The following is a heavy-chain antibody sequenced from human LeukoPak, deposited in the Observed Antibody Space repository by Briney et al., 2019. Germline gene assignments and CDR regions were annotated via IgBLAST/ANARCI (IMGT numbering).Heavy chain of an antibody. D-gene: IGHD1/OR15-1a*01. CDR1: GGSISSSNW. J-gene: IGHJ4*02. V-gene: IGHV4-4*02. CDR3: ASRTSPGYYFDY. Sequence: SGALSLTCAVSGGSISSSNWWSWVRQPPGKGLEWIGEIYHSGSTNYNPSLKSRVTISVDKSKNQFSLKLSSVTAADTAVYYCASRTSPGYYFDYWGQGTLVTVSS. CDR2: IYHSGST.